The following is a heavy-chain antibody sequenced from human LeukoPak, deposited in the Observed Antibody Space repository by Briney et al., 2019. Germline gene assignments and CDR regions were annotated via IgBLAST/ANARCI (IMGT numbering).Heavy chain of an antibody. CDR2: ISGTGSYK. Sequence: GGSLRLSCEASGFSFNNAWMTWVRQAPGKGLEWVSSISGTGSYKYYAGSVKGRFTISRDNAKNSLYLQMNSLRAEDTAVYYCARDFYDTSGYYYDYWGQGTLVTVSS. CDR1: GFSFNNAW. V-gene: IGHV3-21*01. J-gene: IGHJ4*02. D-gene: IGHD3-22*01. CDR3: ARDFYDTSGYYYDY.